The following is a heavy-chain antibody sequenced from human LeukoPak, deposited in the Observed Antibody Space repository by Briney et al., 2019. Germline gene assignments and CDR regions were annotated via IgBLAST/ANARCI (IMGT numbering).Heavy chain of an antibody. CDR2: INHSGST. D-gene: IGHD3-22*01. CDR1: GGSFSGYY. J-gene: IGHJ4*02. Sequence: SETLSLTCAVYGGSFSGYYWSWIRQPPGKGLEWVGEINHSGSTNYNPSLKSRVTISVDTSKNQFSLKLSSVTAADMAVYYCARERVRRYYDSSGYVSWGQGTLVTVSS. CDR3: ARERVRRYYDSSGYVS. V-gene: IGHV4-34*01.